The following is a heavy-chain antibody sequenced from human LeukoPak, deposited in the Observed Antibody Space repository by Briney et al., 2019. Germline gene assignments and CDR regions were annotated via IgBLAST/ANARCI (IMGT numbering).Heavy chain of an antibody. CDR3: AKDSGVNWGFDY. CDR1: GFTFSSYA. V-gene: IGHV3-23*01. J-gene: IGHJ4*02. D-gene: IGHD7-27*01. CDR2: ISGSGGST. Sequence: GSLRLSCAASGFTFSSYAMSRVRQAPGKGLEWVSAISGSGGSTYYADSVKGRFTISRDNSKNTLYLQMNSLRAEDTAVYYCAKDSGVNWGFDYWGQGTLVTVSS.